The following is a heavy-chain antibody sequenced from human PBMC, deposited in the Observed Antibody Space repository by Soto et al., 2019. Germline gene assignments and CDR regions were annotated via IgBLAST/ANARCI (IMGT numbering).Heavy chain of an antibody. CDR1: GSSISSYY. Sequence: SETLSLTCTVSGSSISSYYCSWIRQHPGKGRELIGYIYYRGSTTYTPSLKSRVTISVDTSKNQCSLKLSSVTAADTAVYYCARGLSDYGSGSYYSWFDPWGQGTLVTVSS. D-gene: IGHD3-10*01. CDR2: IYYRGST. CDR3: ARGLSDYGSGSYYSWFDP. V-gene: IGHV4-59*01. J-gene: IGHJ5*02.